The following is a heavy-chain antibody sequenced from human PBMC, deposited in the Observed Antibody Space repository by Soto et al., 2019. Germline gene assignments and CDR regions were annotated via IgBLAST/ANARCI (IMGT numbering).Heavy chain of an antibody. Sequence: GGSLRLSCEASGFTFSRYGMHWVRQAPGKGLEWVAVIWYDGSNKYYADSGKGRFTISRDNSKNTLYLQMNSLRAEDTAVYYCARDLEYYGSGSYRYTVLAYYYGMDVWGQGTTVTVSS. CDR1: GFTFSRYG. D-gene: IGHD3-10*01. J-gene: IGHJ6*02. V-gene: IGHV3-33*01. CDR3: ARDLEYYGSGSYRYTVLAYYYGMDV. CDR2: IWYDGSNK.